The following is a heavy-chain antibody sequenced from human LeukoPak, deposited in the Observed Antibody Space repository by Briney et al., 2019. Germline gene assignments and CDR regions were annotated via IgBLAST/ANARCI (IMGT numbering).Heavy chain of an antibody. Sequence: GGSLRLSCAASGFTFSNYWMHWVRQAPGKGLVWASRINSDGINTSYADSVKGRFTISRDNAKNTLNLQMNSLRAEDTAVYYCAKDLHRTYYYDSSGTAGCDYWGQGTLVTVSS. CDR3: AKDLHRTYYYDSSGTAGCDY. CDR1: GFTFSNYW. V-gene: IGHV3-74*01. D-gene: IGHD3-22*01. J-gene: IGHJ4*02. CDR2: INSDGINT.